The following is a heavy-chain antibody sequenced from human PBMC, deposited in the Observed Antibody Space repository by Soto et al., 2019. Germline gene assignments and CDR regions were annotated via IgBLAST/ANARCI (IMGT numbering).Heavy chain of an antibody. CDR1: GIIFTGYG. CDR2: IRFDGSNI. V-gene: IGHV3-30*02. CDR3: AGDGVGGTVFFVYFDY. J-gene: IGHJ4*02. D-gene: IGHD1-26*01. Sequence: QVHLVESGGGVVQPGGSLRLSCAVPGIIFTGYGMHWVRQAPGKGLEWVAIIRFDGSNIHYADSVKGRFTISRDNSKNRRDMKMNSLRAEETAVYYSAGDGVGGTVFFVYFDYWGQGALVTVSS.